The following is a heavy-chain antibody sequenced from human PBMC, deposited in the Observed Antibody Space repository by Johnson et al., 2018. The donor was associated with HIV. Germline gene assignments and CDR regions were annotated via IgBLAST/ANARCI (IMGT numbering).Heavy chain of an antibody. CDR1: GFTFDDYG. Sequence: MQLVESGGGVVQPGRSLRLSCAASGFTFDDYGMSWVRQAPGKGLEWVSGINWNGGSTGYADSVKGRFTISRDNAKNSLYLQMNSLRAEDTAVYYCAKDGGRLLTDALDIWGQGTVVTVSS. D-gene: IGHD2-15*01. CDR2: INWNGGST. V-gene: IGHV3-20*04. J-gene: IGHJ3*02. CDR3: AKDGGRLLTDALDI.